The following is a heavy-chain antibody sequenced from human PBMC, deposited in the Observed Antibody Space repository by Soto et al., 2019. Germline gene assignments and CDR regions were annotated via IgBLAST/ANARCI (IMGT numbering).Heavy chain of an antibody. J-gene: IGHJ4*02. CDR2: FDPEDGET. D-gene: IGHD6-13*01. V-gene: IGHV1-24*01. CDR3: ATDRPGYSSSWYYFDY. Sequence: ASVQVSCKGSGYTLTELSMHWVRQAPVKGLELMVGFDPEDGETIYAQKFQGRVTMTEDTSTDTAYMELSSLRSEDTAVYYCATDRPGYSSSWYYFDYWGQGTLVTVSS. CDR1: GYTLTELS.